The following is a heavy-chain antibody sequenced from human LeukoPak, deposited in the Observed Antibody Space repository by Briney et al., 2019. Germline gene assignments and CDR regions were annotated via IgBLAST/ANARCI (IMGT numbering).Heavy chain of an antibody. CDR3: ARFPTAGTFHVGYYGMDV. CDR1: GGSISSSSYY. CDR2: IYYSGST. J-gene: IGHJ6*02. Sequence: SETLSLTCTVSGGSISSSSYYWGWIRQPPGKGLEWIGSIYYSGSTYYNPSLKSRVTISVDTSKNQFPLKLSSVTAADTAVYYCARFPTAGTFHVGYYGMDVWGQGTTVTVSS. V-gene: IGHV4-39*01. D-gene: IGHD6-13*01.